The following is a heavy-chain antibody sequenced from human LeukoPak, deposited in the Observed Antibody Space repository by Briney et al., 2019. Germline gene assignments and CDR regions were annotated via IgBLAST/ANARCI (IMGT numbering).Heavy chain of an antibody. J-gene: IGHJ5*02. CDR1: GYTFTGYY. Sequence: GASVKVSCKASGYTFTGYYMHWVRQAPGQGLEWMGWINPNSGGTNYAQKFQGRVTMTRDTSISTAYMELSRLRSDDTAVYYCARQESYYDFWSGYYYWFDPWGQGTLVTVSS. D-gene: IGHD3-3*01. CDR3: ARQESYYDFWSGYYYWFDP. CDR2: INPNSGGT. V-gene: IGHV1-2*02.